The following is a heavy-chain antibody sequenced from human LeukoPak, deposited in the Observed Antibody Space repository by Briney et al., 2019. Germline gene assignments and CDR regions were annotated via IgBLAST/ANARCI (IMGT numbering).Heavy chain of an antibody. Sequence: GASVKVSCKASGYTFTSYGISWVRQAPGQGLEWMGWISSYNGNTNYAQKLQGRVTMSTDTSTGTAYMELRSLRSDDTAVYYCAAGSSSGSLLPPFDYWGQGTLVTVSS. CDR3: AAGSSSGSLLPPFDY. V-gene: IGHV1-18*01. J-gene: IGHJ4*02. D-gene: IGHD2-15*01. CDR2: ISSYNGNT. CDR1: GYTFTSYG.